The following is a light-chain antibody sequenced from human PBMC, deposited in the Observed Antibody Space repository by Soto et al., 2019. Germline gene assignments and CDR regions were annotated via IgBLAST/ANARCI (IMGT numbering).Light chain of an antibody. Sequence: SALTQPASVFGSPGQSITISCTGTSSDVGGYNFVSWYQQHPGKAPKLMIYEVSNRPSGVSNRFSGSKSGNTASLTISGLQPEDEADYYCSSYTTSSTVVFGTGTKVTVL. V-gene: IGLV2-14*03. CDR1: SSDVGGYNF. J-gene: IGLJ1*01. CDR2: EVS. CDR3: SSYTTSSTVV.